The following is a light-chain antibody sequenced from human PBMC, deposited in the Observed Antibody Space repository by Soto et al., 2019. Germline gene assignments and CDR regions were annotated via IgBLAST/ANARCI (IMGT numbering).Light chain of an antibody. Sequence: QPALTQPPSTSGTPGQRVTISCSGSSSNIGSNTVNWYQQLPGTAPKLLIYSNNQRPSGVPDRFSGSKSSTSASLAISGLQSEDEADYYCAAWDDSLNADYVFGTGTKATVL. J-gene: IGLJ1*01. CDR2: SNN. V-gene: IGLV1-44*01. CDR1: SSNIGSNT. CDR3: AAWDDSLNADYV.